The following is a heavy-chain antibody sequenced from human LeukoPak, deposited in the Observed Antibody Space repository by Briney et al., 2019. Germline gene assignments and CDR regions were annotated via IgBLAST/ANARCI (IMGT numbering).Heavy chain of an antibody. V-gene: IGHV4-39*01. Sequence: SETLSLTCIVSSGSISNYYWGWIRQPPGKGLEWIGSIYYSGSTYYNPSLKSRLTISVDTSKNQFSLKLTSVTAADTAVYYCARIATVPSYDFDYWGQGTLVTVSS. CDR1: SGSISNYY. J-gene: IGHJ4*02. CDR2: IYYSGST. CDR3: ARIATVPSYDFDY. D-gene: IGHD4-17*01.